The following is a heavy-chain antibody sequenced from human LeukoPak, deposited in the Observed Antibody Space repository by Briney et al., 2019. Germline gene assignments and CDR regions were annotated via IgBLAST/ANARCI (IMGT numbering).Heavy chain of an antibody. D-gene: IGHD3-9*01. CDR2: ISGSGGST. CDR3: AKASGHYDILTGYSYYFDY. J-gene: IGHJ4*02. CDR1: GFTFSSYA. V-gene: IGHV3-23*01. Sequence: PGGSLRLSCAASGFTFSSYAMSWVRQAPGKGLEWVSAISGSGGSTYYADSVKGRFTISRDNSKNTLYLQMNSLRAEDTAVYYCAKASGHYDILTGYSYYFDYWGQGTLVTVSS.